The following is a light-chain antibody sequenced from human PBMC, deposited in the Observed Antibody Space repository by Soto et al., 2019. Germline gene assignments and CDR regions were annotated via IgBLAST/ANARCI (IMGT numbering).Light chain of an antibody. V-gene: IGKV3-11*01. CDR1: QSVSSY. J-gene: IGKJ2*01. Sequence: EIVLTQSPATLSLSPGERATLSCRASQSVSSYLAWYQQKPGQAPRLLIYDASNRATGIPARFSGSGSGTDFTLTISSLAPEDFAVYYCQKRSNWPPAFGQGTKLEIK. CDR2: DAS. CDR3: QKRSNWPPA.